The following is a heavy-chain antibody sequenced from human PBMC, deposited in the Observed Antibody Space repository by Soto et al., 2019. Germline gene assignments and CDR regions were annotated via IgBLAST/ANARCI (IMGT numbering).Heavy chain of an antibody. CDR2: IYYSGST. Sequence: SETLSLTCTVSGGSISRYYWIWIRQPPRKGLEWIGYIYYSGSTNYNPSLKSRVTISVDTSKNQFSLKLSSVTAADTAVYYCARTPSDYGGTPGGWFDPWGQGTLVTVSS. J-gene: IGHJ5*02. V-gene: IGHV4-59*01. CDR1: GGSISRYY. CDR3: ARTPSDYGGTPGGWFDP. D-gene: IGHD4-17*01.